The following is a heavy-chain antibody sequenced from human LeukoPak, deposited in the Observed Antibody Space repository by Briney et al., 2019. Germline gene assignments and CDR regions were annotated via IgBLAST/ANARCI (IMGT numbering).Heavy chain of an antibody. CDR2: VNHSGRT. J-gene: IGHJ4*02. CDR1: GGSFSAYY. D-gene: IGHD3-10*01. CDR3: ARFGLPNDF. V-gene: IGHV4-34*01. Sequence: PSETLSLTCAVYGGSFSAYYWSWIRQPPGKGLEWIGEVNHSGRTNYNPSLKSRVTISIDTSKNQFSLKLTSVTAADTAVYYCARFGLPNDFWGQGTLVTVSS.